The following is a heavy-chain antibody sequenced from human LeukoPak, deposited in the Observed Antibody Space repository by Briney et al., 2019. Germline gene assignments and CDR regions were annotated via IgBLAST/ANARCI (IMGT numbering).Heavy chain of an antibody. D-gene: IGHD5-12*01. CDR1: VYTFTRYY. V-gene: IGHV1-2*02. J-gene: IGHJ4*02. CDR3: ARDSGYDSSYFDY. Sequence: ASVKVSCKASVYTFTRYYMHWVRQAPAQGLEWMGWINPNSGGTNYAQKFQGRVTMTRDTSISTAYMEMSRLRSDDTAVYYCARDSGYDSSYFDYWGQGTLVTVSS. CDR2: INPNSGGT.